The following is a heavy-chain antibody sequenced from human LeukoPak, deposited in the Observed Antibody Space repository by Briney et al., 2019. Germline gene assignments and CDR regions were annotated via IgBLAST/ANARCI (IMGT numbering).Heavy chain of an antibody. CDR1: GGSISSYY. V-gene: IGHV4-59*01. J-gene: IGHJ4*02. Sequence: SETLSLTCTVSGGSISSYYWSWIRQPPGKGLEWIGYIYYSGSTNYNPSLKSRVTISVDTSKNQFSLKLSSVTAADTAVYYCAGAGIAAAGHFDYWGQGTLVTVSS. D-gene: IGHD6-13*01. CDR2: IYYSGST. CDR3: AGAGIAAAGHFDY.